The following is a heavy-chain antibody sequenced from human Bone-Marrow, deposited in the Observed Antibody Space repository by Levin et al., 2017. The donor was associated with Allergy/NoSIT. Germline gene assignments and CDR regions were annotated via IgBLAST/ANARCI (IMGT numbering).Heavy chain of an antibody. V-gene: IGHV3-23*01. Sequence: LSLTCAASGFTFSSYGMTWVRQAPGKGLEWVSAITGSGYSTYYADSVKGRFTISRDNSRKTLYLQMNSLRVEDTPVFYFAKNPLFHYLCQVPLVTVAS. J-gene: IGHJ4*02. CDR2: ITGSGYST. CDR1: GFTFSSYG. CDR3: AKNPLFHY.